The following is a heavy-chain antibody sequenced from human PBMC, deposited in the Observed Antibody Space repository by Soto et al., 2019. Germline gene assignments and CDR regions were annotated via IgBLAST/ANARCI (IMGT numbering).Heavy chain of an antibody. V-gene: IGHV3-23*01. Sequence: GGSLRLSCAASGFTFSSYAMSWVRQAPGKGLEWVSSISGRAVSTYCADSVKGRCTISRDNSKNTMYLQLDNLRDDDTAIYYCAKDSIDNNGIYDPFDFWGQGTMVNVSS. CDR3: AKDSIDNNGIYDPFDF. J-gene: IGHJ3*01. CDR2: ISGRAVST. CDR1: GFTFSSYA. D-gene: IGHD3-3*02.